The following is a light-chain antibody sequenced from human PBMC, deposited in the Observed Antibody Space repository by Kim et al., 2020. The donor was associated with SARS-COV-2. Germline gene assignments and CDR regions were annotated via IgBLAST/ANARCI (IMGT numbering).Light chain of an antibody. J-gene: IGKJ2*01. V-gene: IGKV1-9*01. CDR1: QGISSY. CDR2: AAS. CDR3: QHLNSYPYT. Sequence: IQLTQSPSSLSASVGDRVTITCRASQGISSYLAWYQQKPGKAPKLLIYAASTLQSGVPSRFSGSGYGTDFTLTISSLQPEDFATYYCQHLNSYPYTFGQGTKLE.